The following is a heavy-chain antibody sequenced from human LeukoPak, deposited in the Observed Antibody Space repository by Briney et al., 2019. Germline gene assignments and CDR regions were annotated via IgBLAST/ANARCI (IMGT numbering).Heavy chain of an antibody. V-gene: IGHV4-39*07. CDR2: IYYSGST. D-gene: IGHD3-22*01. CDR3: ARGTEGYYDSSGYSTFDY. Sequence: SETLSLTCTVSGGSISSSSHYWGWIRQPPGKGLEWIGSIYYSGSTYYNSSLNSRVTISVDTSKNQFSLKLSSVTAADTAVYYCARGTEGYYDSSGYSTFDYWGQGTLVTVSS. J-gene: IGHJ4*02. CDR1: GGSISSSSHY.